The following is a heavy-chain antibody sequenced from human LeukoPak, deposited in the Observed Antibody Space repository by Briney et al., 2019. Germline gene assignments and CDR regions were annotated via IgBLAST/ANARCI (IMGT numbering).Heavy chain of an antibody. CDR3: AKGTGYCSSTSCYTHYYYYGMDV. D-gene: IGHD2-2*02. J-gene: IGHJ6*02. CDR1: GFTFSSYG. CDR2: ISYDGSNK. V-gene: IGHV3-30*18. Sequence: PGRSLRLSCAASGFTFSSYGMHWVRQAPGKGLEWVAVISYDGSNKYYADSVKGRFTISRDNSKNTLYLQMNSLGAEDTAVYYCAKGTGYCSSTSCYTHYYYYGMDVWGQGTTVTVSS.